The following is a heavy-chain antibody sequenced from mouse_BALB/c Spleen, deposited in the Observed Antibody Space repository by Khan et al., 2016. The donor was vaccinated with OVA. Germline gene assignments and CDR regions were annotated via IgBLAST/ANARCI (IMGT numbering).Heavy chain of an antibody. J-gene: IGHJ2*01. CDR3: ARGNYDGYYFDY. Sequence: EVQLKESGPGLVKPSQSLSLTCTVTGYSITSGYVWNWIRQFPGNKLEWMGYISYSGVTSYTPSLKSRIPITRDSPKNQFFLQLNSVTTEDTATYYGARGNYDGYYFDYWGQGTTLTVSS. CDR2: ISYSGVT. CDR1: GYSITSGYV. V-gene: IGHV3-2*02. D-gene: IGHD2-4*01.